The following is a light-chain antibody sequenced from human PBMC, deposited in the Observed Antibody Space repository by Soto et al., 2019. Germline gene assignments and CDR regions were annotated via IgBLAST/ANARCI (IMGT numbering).Light chain of an antibody. CDR3: GTWGTGLRAYG. J-gene: IGLJ1*01. CDR2: DNN. Sequence: QSVRMPPPPECAAPGKKVAISCSGKSSNIGNNYVSWYQQLPGTAPKLLIYDNNKRPSGIPDRFSGSKSGTSATLGITGLQTGDEAEYYGGTWGTGLRAYGFESGTKV. V-gene: IGLV1-51*01. CDR1: SSNIGNNY.